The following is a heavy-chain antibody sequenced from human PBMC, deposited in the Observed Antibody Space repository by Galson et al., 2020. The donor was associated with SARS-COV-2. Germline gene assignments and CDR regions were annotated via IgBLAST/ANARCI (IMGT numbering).Heavy chain of an antibody. D-gene: IGHD2-15*01. CDR2: INPNSGGT. J-gene: IGHJ6*02. CDR1: GYTFTGYY. CDR3: AREVRYCSGGSCYSHYYYGMDV. Sequence: GESLKISCKASGYTFTGYYMHWVRQAPGQGLEWMGWINPNSGGTNYAQKFQGRVTMTRDTSISTAYMELSRLRSDDTAVYYCAREVRYCSGGSCYSHYYYGMDVWGQGTTVTVSS. V-gene: IGHV1-2*02.